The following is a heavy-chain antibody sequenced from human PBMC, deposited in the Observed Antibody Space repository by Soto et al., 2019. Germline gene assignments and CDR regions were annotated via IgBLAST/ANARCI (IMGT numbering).Heavy chain of an antibody. CDR2: IKPDGSEK. J-gene: IGHJ3*02. D-gene: IGHD3-10*01. CDR3: ARGDMVRENDAFDI. CDR1: GFTFSSFW. Sequence: QLVESWGGLVQPGGSLRLSCAASGFTFSSFWMNWVRQTPGKGLEWVAHIKPDGSEKYFVDSVRGRFTISRDNAKNSVYRQLNRLRAEDPAVYYCARGDMVRENDAFDIWGQGTMVPVSS. V-gene: IGHV3-7*01.